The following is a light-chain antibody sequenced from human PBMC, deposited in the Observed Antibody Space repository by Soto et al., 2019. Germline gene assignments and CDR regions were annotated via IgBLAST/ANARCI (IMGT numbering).Light chain of an antibody. CDR2: DVS. V-gene: IGLV2-14*01. CDR1: SSDVGGYNY. CDR3: SSYTSSSTVV. J-gene: IGLJ2*01. Sequence: QSALTQPASVSGSPGQSITISCTGTSSDVGGYNYVSWYQQQPSKAPKLMIYDVSNRPSVVSNRFSGSKSGNTASLTISGLQAEDEADYYCSSYTSSSTVVFGGGTKLTVL.